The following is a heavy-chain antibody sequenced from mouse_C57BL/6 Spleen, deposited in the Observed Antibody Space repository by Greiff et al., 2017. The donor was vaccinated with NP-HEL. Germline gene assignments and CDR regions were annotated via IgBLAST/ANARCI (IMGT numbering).Heavy chain of an antibody. D-gene: IGHD1-1*02. CDR2: ISAGGGYT. V-gene: IGHV5-4*01. CDR1: GFTFSSYA. Sequence: EVQLVESGGGLVKPGGSLKLSCAASGFTFSSYAMSWVRQTPEQRLEWVATISAGGGYTYYPDNVKGRFTISRDNAKNNLYLQMSHLKSEDTAVYYCARVGNYFDYWGQGTTLTVSS. J-gene: IGHJ2*01. CDR3: ARVGNYFDY.